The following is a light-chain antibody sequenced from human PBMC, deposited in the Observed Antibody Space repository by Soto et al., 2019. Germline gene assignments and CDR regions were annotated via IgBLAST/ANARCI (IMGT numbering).Light chain of an antibody. CDR2: KAS. CDR3: QQYNSY. J-gene: IGKJ2*01. V-gene: IGKV1-5*03. CDR1: QSISSW. Sequence: DIQMTQSPSTLSASVGDRVTIICRASQSISSWLAWYQQKPGKAPKLLIYKASSLESGVASRFSGSGSGTEFTLTISSLQPDDFANYYCQQYNSYFGQGTKLEIK.